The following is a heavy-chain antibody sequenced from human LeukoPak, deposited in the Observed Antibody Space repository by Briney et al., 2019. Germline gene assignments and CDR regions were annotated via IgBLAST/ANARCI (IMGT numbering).Heavy chain of an antibody. Sequence: GGSLRLSCSASGVPFSSYAMHWVRQAPGKGLEYVSAISDSGGSTYYADSVKGRFTISRDNSKNTLYLQMSSLRAEDTAVYFCVRGYSFGPYGMDVWGRGTTVTVSS. CDR3: VRGYSFGPYGMDV. J-gene: IGHJ6*02. CDR1: GVPFSSYA. V-gene: IGHV3-64D*09. CDR2: ISDSGGST. D-gene: IGHD2-15*01.